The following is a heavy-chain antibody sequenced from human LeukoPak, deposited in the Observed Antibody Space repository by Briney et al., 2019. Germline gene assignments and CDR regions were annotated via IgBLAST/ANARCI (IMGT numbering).Heavy chain of an antibody. CDR1: GYTFTGYY. Sequence: ASVKVSCKASGYTFTGYYMHWVRQAPGQGLEWMGGFDPEDGETIYAQKFQGRVTMTEDTSTDTAYMELSSLRSEDTAVYYCATVPEGDYWGQGTLVTVSS. J-gene: IGHJ4*02. CDR2: FDPEDGET. V-gene: IGHV1-24*01. CDR3: ATVPEGDY.